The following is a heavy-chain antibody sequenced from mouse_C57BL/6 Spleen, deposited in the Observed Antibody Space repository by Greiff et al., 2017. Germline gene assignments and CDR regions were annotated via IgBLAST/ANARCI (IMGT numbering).Heavy chain of an antibody. CDR3: ARESDAMITTDKFAY. Sequence: QVQLQQPGAELVKPGASVKLSCKASGYTFTSYWMQWVKQRPGQGLEWIGEIDPSDSYTNYNQKFKGKATLTVDTSSSTAYMQLSSLTSEDSAVYYCARESDAMITTDKFAYWGQGTLVTVSA. J-gene: IGHJ3*01. CDR2: IDPSDSYT. V-gene: IGHV1-50*01. D-gene: IGHD2-4*01. CDR1: GYTFTSYW.